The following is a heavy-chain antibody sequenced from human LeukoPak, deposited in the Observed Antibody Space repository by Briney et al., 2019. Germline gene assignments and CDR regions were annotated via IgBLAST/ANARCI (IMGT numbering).Heavy chain of an antibody. CDR3: ARPAMAGGAFDI. D-gene: IGHD6-19*01. Sequence: GGPLRLSCAASGFTFSGNWMSWVRQAPGKGLEWVANIKQDGSEEFYVDSVRGRFTISRDNPKNSLYLQMNSLSAADTAVYYCARPAMAGGAFDIWGQGTMVTVSS. CDR1: GFTFSGNW. CDR2: IKQDGSEE. V-gene: IGHV3-7*02. J-gene: IGHJ3*02.